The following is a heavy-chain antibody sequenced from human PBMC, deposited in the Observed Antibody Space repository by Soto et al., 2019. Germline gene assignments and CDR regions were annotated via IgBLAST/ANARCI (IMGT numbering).Heavy chain of an antibody. CDR1: GFTFSSYA. CDR3: ARDYYRFNSGYGFSMDV. J-gene: IGHJ6*02. V-gene: IGHV3-30-3*01. CDR2: ISYDGSNK. Sequence: GGSLRLYCAASGFTFSSYAMHWVRQAPGKGLEWVAVISYDGSNKYYADSVKGRFTISRDNSKNTLYLQMNSLRAEDTAVYYCARDYYRFNSGYGFSMDVWGQGTTVTVSS. D-gene: IGHD5-12*01.